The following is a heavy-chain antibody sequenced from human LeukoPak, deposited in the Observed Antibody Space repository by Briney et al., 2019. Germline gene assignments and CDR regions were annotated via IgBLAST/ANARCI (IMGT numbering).Heavy chain of an antibody. J-gene: IGHJ4*02. V-gene: IGHV3-30*02. Sequence: PGGSLRLSCTASGFTFYNSAIQWVRQAPGRGLEWVAFTGFDGSPKHYADCVKGRFTISRDNSQNTVYLQMNSLRGEHTALYYCAKDSGYYYFDYGGQGTLVTVSS. CDR1: GFTFYNSA. D-gene: IGHD3-10*01. CDR3: AKDSGYYYFDY. CDR2: TGFDGSPK.